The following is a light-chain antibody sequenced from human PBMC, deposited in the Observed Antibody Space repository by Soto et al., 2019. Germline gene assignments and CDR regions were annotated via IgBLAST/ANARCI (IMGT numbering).Light chain of an antibody. CDR1: QGVRND. CDR3: LQDYTYPWT. CDR2: SAS. Sequence: AIQMTQSPSSLSASVGDRVNITCRASQGVRNDLGWYQQKRGRAPKLLIYSASTLQTDVPSRFSGSGSGTEFTLTITSLQPEDSAIYYCLQDYTYPWTFGQGTKVDIK. V-gene: IGKV1-6*01. J-gene: IGKJ1*01.